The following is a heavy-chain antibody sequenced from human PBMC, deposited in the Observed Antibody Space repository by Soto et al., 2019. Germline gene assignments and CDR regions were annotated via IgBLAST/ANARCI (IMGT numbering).Heavy chain of an antibody. V-gene: IGHV1-69*13. CDR1: GGTFSSYA. J-gene: IGHJ3*02. CDR2: IIPIFGTA. Sequence: ASVKVSCKASGGTFSSYAISWVRQAPGQGLEWMGGIIPIFGTANYAQKFQGRVTITADESTSTAYMELSSLRSEDTAVYYCARDRGTYYYGSGTKATDAFDIWGQGTMVTVSS. D-gene: IGHD3-10*01. CDR3: ARDRGTYYYGSGTKATDAFDI.